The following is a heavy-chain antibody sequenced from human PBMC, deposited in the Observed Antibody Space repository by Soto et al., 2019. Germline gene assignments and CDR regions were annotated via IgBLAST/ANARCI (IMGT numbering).Heavy chain of an antibody. D-gene: IGHD3-10*01. CDR3: ARDVSVMTSVFGF. V-gene: IGHV1-69*01. CDR1: GGTFYTYA. Sequence: QVHLVQSGAEVKRPGSSVRVSCRASGGTFYTYAFTWVRQAPGQGLEWMGGITPMIGTTKYAQKFHGLVTFSADESASTAHMELSNLKSDDTAVYYCARDVSVMTSVFGFWGQGTLITVS. J-gene: IGHJ4*02. CDR2: ITPMIGTT.